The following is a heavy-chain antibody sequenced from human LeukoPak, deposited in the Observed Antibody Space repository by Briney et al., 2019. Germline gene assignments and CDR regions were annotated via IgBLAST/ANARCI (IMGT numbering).Heavy chain of an antibody. CDR1: GGSITRDNYY. CDR3: ARVPVVVSYYDYVWGSYRPESIDY. V-gene: IGHV4-39*01. J-gene: IGHJ4*02. Sequence: SETLSLTCTVSGGSITRDNYYWVWIRQPPEKGLEWIGTIYYSGSTYYNPSLKSRVTISVDTSKNQFSLKLSSVTAADTAVYYCARVPVVVSYYDYVWGSYRPESIDYWGQGTLVTVSS. D-gene: IGHD3-16*02. CDR2: IYYSGST.